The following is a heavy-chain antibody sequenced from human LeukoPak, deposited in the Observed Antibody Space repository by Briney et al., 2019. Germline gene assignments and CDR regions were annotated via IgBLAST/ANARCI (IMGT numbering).Heavy chain of an antibody. J-gene: IGHJ5*02. CDR3: ARGYCSSTTCFDL. V-gene: IGHV3-21*01. CDR2: ISCSSTYL. D-gene: IGHD2-2*01. Sequence: SYISCSSTYLYYAPSVKGLFPISRDNAKNSLYLQMNSLRAEDTAVYYCARGYCSSTTCFDLWGQGTLVTVSS.